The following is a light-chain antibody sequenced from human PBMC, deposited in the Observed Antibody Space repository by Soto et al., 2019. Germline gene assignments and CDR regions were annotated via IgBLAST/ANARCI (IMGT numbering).Light chain of an antibody. CDR3: QQLTSNPLT. CDR1: QGMTTY. Sequence: DIQLTQSPSFLSASVGDRVTITCRASQGMTTYLAWYQQKPGKAPNLLIYAAATLQGGVPSRFSGSGSGTDFTLTISSLQTEDFATYYCQQLTSNPLTFGGGTKVEIK. CDR2: AAA. J-gene: IGKJ4*01. V-gene: IGKV1-9*01.